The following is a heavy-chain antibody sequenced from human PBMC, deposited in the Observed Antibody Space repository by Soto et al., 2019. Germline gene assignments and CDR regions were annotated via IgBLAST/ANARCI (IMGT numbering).Heavy chain of an antibody. V-gene: IGHV4-61*01. J-gene: IGHJ6*03. Sequence: PSEPLSLTCTVSGDSISSSSYYWSWLRQPQGKGLEWIEYIYYSGSKNYNPTLKSRFTISVDTSKNQFSLKLCSGTAADTAVYYCARGIFITVTTFGPPDYYYYYYMDVWGKGTTVSVAS. D-gene: IGHD1-7*01. CDR1: GDSISSSSYY. CDR3: ARGIFITVTTFGPPDYYYYYYMDV. CDR2: IYYSGSK.